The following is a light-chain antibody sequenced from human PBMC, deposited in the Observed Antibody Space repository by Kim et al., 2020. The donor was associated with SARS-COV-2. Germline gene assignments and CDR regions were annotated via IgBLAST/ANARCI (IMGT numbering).Light chain of an antibody. CDR1: SRDVGGYKY. V-gene: IGLV2-8*01. CDR2: EVN. J-gene: IGLJ1*01. CDR3: SSYTGSNTLV. Sequence: QSALTQPPSASGSPGQSVTISCTGSSRDVGGYKYVSWYQQHPGKAPRLIIYEVNKRPSGVPDRFSGSKSGNMASLTVSGLRPEDEAHYYCSSYTGSNTLVFGTGTKVTVL.